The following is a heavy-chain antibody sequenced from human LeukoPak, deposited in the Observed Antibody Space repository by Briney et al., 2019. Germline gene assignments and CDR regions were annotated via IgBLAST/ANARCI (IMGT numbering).Heavy chain of an antibody. Sequence: SETLSLTCTVSGGSISINYWSWIRQPAGKGLEWIGRIYTSGSIYYNPSLKSRVTISIDTSKNQISLKLNSVTAADTAVYYCARMFYYDSSGYYPRVFDYWGQGTLVTVSS. CDR3: ARMFYYDSSGYYPRVFDY. CDR2: IYTSGSI. J-gene: IGHJ4*02. CDR1: GGSISINY. V-gene: IGHV4-4*07. D-gene: IGHD3-22*01.